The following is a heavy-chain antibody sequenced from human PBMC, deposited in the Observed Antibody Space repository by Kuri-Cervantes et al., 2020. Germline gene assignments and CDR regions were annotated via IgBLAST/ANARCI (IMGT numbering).Heavy chain of an antibody. CDR1: GFTFSNYW. V-gene: IGHV3-7*01. J-gene: IGHJ4*02. D-gene: IGHD1-26*01. Sequence: GESLKISCAASGFTFSNYWMSWVRQAPGKGLEWVANIKQDGSEKYYVDSVKGRFTISRDSAKNSLFLQMNSLRAEDTAVYYCARGTWELLCYFDYWGQGTLVTVSS. CDR3: ARGTWELLCYFDY. CDR2: IKQDGSEK.